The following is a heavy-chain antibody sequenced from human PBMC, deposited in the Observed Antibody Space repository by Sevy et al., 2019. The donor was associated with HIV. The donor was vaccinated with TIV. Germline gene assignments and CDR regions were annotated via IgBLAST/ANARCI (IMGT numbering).Heavy chain of an antibody. D-gene: IGHD2-21*02. CDR3: ARSRVVAYCGGDCSPDAFDI. Sequence: GGSLRLSCAASGFTFSSYSMNWVRQAPGKGLEWVSYISSSSSTIYYADSVKGRFTISRDNAKNSLYLQMNSLRDEDTAVYYCARSRVVAYCGGDCSPDAFDIWGQGTMVTVS. V-gene: IGHV3-48*02. J-gene: IGHJ3*02. CDR1: GFTFSSYS. CDR2: ISSSSSTI.